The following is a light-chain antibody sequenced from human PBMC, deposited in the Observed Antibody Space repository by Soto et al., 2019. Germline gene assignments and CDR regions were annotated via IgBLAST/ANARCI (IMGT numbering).Light chain of an antibody. CDR3: QHYNNWPSIT. CDR2: GAS. Sequence: EIVLTQSPATLSLSRGENATLCCRASQSVSSNLAWYQQKPGQAPSLLIYGASTRATGIPARFSGSGSGTEFTLTISSLQSEDFAVYYCQHYNNWPSITFGQGTRLEI. V-gene: IGKV3-15*01. CDR1: QSVSSN. J-gene: IGKJ5*01.